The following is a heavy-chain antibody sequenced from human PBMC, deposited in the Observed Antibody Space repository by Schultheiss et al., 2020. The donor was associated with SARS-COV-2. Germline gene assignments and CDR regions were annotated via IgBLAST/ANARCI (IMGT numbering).Heavy chain of an antibody. CDR3: ARGESSSSGWFDP. J-gene: IGHJ5*02. CDR2: IYYSGST. V-gene: IGHV4-59*01. D-gene: IGHD6-6*01. CDR1: GGSISSYY. Sequence: GSLRLSCTVSGGSISSYYWSWIRQPPGKGLEWIGYIYYSGSTNYNPSLKSRVTISVDTSKNQFSLKLSSVTAADTAVYYCARGESSSSGWFDPWGQGTLVTVSS.